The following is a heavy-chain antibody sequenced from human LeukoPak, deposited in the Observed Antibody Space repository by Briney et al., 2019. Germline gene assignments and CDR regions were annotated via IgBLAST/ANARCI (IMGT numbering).Heavy chain of an antibody. J-gene: IGHJ6*04. D-gene: IGHD3-9*01. V-gene: IGHV3-30*18. CDR1: GFTFSSYG. CDR3: AKDLRDILTGPSSYYYGMDV. CDR2: ISYDGSNK. Sequence: GGSLRLSCAASGFTFSSYGMHWVRQAPGKGLEWVAAISYDGSNKYYADSVKGRFTISRDNSKNTLYLQMNSLRAEDTAVYYCAKDLRDILTGPSSYYYGMDVWGKGTTVTVSS.